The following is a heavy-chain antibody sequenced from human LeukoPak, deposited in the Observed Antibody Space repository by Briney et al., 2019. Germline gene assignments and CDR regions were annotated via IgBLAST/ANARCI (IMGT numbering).Heavy chain of an antibody. J-gene: IGHJ4*02. V-gene: IGHV1-69*01. CDR1: GGTFSSYA. D-gene: IGHD5-24*01. Sequence: ASVKVSCKASGGTFSSYAISWVRQAPGQGLEWMGGIIPIFGTANYAQKFQGRVTITADESTSTAYMELSRLRSEDTAVYYCARVRGWMATIEEFYFDYWGQGTLVTVSS. CDR2: IIPIFGTA. CDR3: ARVRGWMATIEEFYFDY.